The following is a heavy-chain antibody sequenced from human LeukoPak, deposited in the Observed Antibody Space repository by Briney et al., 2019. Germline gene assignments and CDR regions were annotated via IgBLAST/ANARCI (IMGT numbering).Heavy chain of an antibody. J-gene: IGHJ3*02. Sequence: GASVKVSCKASGYTFTGYYMHWVRQAPGQGLEWMGWINPNSGGTNYAQKFQGRVTMTRDTSISTAYMELSRLRSDDTAVYYCARGPLLGYCSGGSCHSAFDIWGQGTMVTVSS. CDR3: ARGPLLGYCSGGSCHSAFDI. CDR1: GYTFTGYY. CDR2: INPNSGGT. V-gene: IGHV1-2*02. D-gene: IGHD2-15*01.